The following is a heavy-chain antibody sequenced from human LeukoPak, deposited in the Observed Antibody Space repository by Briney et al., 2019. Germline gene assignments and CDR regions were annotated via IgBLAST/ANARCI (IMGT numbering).Heavy chain of an antibody. CDR1: GGSISSGGYY. Sequence: SETLSLTCTVSGGSISSGGYYWSWIRQHPGKGLEWIGYIYYSGSTYYNPSLKSRVTISVDTSKNQFSLKLSSVTAADTAVYYCARDTSYGSGIDYWGQGTLVTVS. J-gene: IGHJ4*02. CDR3: ARDTSYGSGIDY. V-gene: IGHV4-31*03. CDR2: IYYSGST. D-gene: IGHD3-10*01.